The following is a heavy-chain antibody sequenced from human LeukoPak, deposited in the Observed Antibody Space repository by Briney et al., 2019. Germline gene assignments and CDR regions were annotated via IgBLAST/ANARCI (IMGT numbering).Heavy chain of an antibody. D-gene: IGHD3-22*01. J-gene: IGHJ6*03. Sequence: ASVKVSCKASGYTFTSYDINWVRQATGQGLEWMGWMNPNSGNTGYAQKFQGRVTITRNTSISTAYMEPSSLRSEDTAVYYCARGTSGYYYYYYYYMDVWGKGTTVTVSS. V-gene: IGHV1-8*03. CDR2: MNPNSGNT. CDR1: GYTFTSYD. CDR3: ARGTSGYYYYYYYYMDV.